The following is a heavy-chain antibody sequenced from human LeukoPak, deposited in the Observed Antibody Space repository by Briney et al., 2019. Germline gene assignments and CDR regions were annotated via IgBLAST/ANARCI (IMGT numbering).Heavy chain of an antibody. D-gene: IGHD3-10*01. CDR3: ATYYGSGSYSFHY. CDR2: FDAEDGET. Sequence: ASVKVSCKVSGYTLTELSMHWVRQAPGKGLEWMGGFDAEDGETIYAQKFQGRVTMTEDTSTDTAYMELSSLRSGDTAVYYCATYYGSGSYSFHYWGQGTLVTVSS. CDR1: GYTLTELS. J-gene: IGHJ4*02. V-gene: IGHV1-24*01.